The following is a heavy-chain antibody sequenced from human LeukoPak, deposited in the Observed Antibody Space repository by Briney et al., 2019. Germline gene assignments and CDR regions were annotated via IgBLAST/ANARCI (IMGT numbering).Heavy chain of an antibody. Sequence: SGPTVVKPSQTLTLTCGCSGFSVNTDGVGVGWVRQSPGKALEWLALIYWDGDKVYSASLESRLIITKDTSRNQVVLTMTNMDPVDTGKYFCARSLRMSGCRNSRCYYIDYWGQGTPVLVSS. J-gene: IGHJ4*02. CDR1: GFSVNTDGVG. CDR3: ARSLRMSGCRNSRCYYIDY. D-gene: IGHD2-15*01. CDR2: IYWDGDK. V-gene: IGHV2-5*02.